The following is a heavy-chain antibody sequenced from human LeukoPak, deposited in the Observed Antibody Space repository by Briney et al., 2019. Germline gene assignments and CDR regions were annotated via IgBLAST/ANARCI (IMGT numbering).Heavy chain of an antibody. CDR1: GGSFSGYY. V-gene: IGHV4-34*01. Sequence: PSETLSLTCAVYGGSFSGYYWSWIRQPPGKGLEWIGEINHSGSTNYNPSLKSRVTISVDTSKNQFSLKLSSVTAADAAVYYCAKQTGSGLFILPGGQGTLVTVSS. D-gene: IGHD3/OR15-3a*01. CDR2: INHSGST. J-gene: IGHJ4*02. CDR3: AKQTGSGLFILP.